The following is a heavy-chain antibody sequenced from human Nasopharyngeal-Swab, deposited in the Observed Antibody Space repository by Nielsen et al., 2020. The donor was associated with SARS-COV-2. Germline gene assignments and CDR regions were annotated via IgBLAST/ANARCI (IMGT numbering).Heavy chain of an antibody. CDR3: ARLAKIWGQQLAYYYYYGMDV. CDR1: GFTFSSYW. J-gene: IGHJ6*02. CDR2: IKQDGSEK. Sequence: GESLKISCAASGFTFSSYWMSWVRQAQGKGLEWVANIKQDGSEKYYVDSVKGRFTISRDNAKNSLYLQMNSLRAEDTAVYYCARLAKIWGQQLAYYYYYGMDVWGQGTTVTVSS. V-gene: IGHV3-7*01. D-gene: IGHD6-13*01.